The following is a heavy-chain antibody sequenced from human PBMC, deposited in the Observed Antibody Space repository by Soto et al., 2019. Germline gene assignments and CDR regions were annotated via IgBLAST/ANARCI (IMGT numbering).Heavy chain of an antibody. CDR1: GFTFSSYG. CDR3: ARDIAAAGTPYYYYGMDV. D-gene: IGHD6-13*01. V-gene: IGHV3-33*01. Sequence: PGGSLRLSCAASGFTFSSYGMHWVRQAPGKGLEWVAVIWYDGSNKYYADSVKGRFTISRDNSKNTLYLQMNSLRAEDTAVYYCARDIAAAGTPYYYYGMDVWGQGTTVTVSS. CDR2: IWYDGSNK. J-gene: IGHJ6*02.